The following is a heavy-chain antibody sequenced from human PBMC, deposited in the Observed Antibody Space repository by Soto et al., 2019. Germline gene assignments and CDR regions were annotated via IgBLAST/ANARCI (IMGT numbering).Heavy chain of an antibody. CDR1: GFTFSGYA. V-gene: IGHV3-23*01. J-gene: IGHJ4*02. Sequence: AGGSLRLSCAASGFTFSGYARSWVRQAPGKGLEWVSAISGSGGTTYYADSVKGRFTISRDNSKNTLYLQMNSLSAEDTAVYYCAKEGYCSGGTCYIDYWGQGTLVTSPQ. CDR2: ISGSGGTT. CDR3: AKEGYCSGGTCYIDY. D-gene: IGHD2-15*01.